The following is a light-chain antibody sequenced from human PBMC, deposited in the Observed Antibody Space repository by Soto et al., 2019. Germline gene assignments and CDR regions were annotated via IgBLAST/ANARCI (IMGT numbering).Light chain of an antibody. CDR3: QHYGSSPYT. Sequence: EIVLTQSPGTLSLSPGERATLCCRASQSVGSSYLAWYQQKPGQAPRLLIYGASSRATGIPDRVSGSGSGTDFTLTISRLEPEDFAVYYCQHYGSSPYTFGQGTKLEIK. V-gene: IGKV3-20*01. CDR1: QSVGSSY. J-gene: IGKJ2*01. CDR2: GAS.